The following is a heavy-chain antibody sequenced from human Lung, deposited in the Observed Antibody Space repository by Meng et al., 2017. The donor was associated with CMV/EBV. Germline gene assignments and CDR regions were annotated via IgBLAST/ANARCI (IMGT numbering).Heavy chain of an antibody. CDR1: GGSISSSSYY. Sequence: SXTXSLXCTVSGGSISSSSYYWGWIRQPPGKGLEWIGSIYYSGSTYYNPSLKSRVTISVDTSKNQFSLKLSSVTAADTAVYYCARQGSVYYYDSSGQSPDYLGQGTXVT. D-gene: IGHD3-22*01. CDR2: IYYSGST. J-gene: IGHJ4*02. CDR3: ARQGSVYYYDSSGQSPDY. V-gene: IGHV4-39*01.